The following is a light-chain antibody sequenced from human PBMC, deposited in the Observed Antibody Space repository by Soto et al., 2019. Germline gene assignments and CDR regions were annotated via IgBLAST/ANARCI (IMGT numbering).Light chain of an antibody. CDR2: LNSDGSH. J-gene: IGLJ2*01. V-gene: IGLV4-69*01. Sequence: QSVLTQSPSASASLGASVKLTCTLSSGHSSYAIAWHQQQPEKGPRYLMNLNSDGSHTKGDGIPDRFSGSSSGAERYLTISSLQSEDEADYYCQTWGTGIMFFGGGTQLTVL. CDR3: QTWGTGIMF. CDR1: SGHSSYA.